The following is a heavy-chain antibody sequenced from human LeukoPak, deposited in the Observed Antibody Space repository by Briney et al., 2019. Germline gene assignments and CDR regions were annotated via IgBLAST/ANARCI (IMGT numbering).Heavy chain of an antibody. CDR3: ATIAAAGDRPYYYYYMDV. CDR2: IYTSGST. V-gene: IGHV4-61*02. J-gene: IGHJ6*03. D-gene: IGHD6-13*01. CDR1: GGSISSGSYY. Sequence: TLSLTCTVSGGSISSGSYYWRWIRQPAGKGLEWIGRIYTSGSTNYNPSLKSRVTISVDTSKNQFSLKLSSVTAADTAVYYCATIAAAGDRPYYYYYMDVWGKGTTVTVSS.